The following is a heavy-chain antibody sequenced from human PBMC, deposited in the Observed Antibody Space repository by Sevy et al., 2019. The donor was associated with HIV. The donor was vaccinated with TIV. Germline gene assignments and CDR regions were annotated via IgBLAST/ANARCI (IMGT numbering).Heavy chain of an antibody. CDR3: AREGGYCSGGSCWGAFDI. V-gene: IGHV3-33*01. J-gene: IGHJ3*02. Sequence: GGSLRHSCAASGFTFSSYGMHWVRQAPGKGLEWVAVIWYDGSNKYYADTVKGRFTISRENSKNTLYLQMNSLRAEDTAVYYCAREGGYCSGGSCWGAFDIWGQGTMVTVSS. D-gene: IGHD2-15*01. CDR2: IWYDGSNK. CDR1: GFTFSSYG.